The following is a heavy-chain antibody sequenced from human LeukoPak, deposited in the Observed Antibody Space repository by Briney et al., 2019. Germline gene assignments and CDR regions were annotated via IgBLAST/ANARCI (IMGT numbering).Heavy chain of an antibody. CDR1: GVSISSYY. Sequence: SETLSLTCTVSGVSISSYYWSWIRQPPGEGLEYIGCIYYSGNTNYNPSLKSRVTISVDTSKNQFSLKLSSVTAADTAVYYCARGTSSLDYWGQGTLVTVSS. CDR3: ARGTSSLDY. CDR2: IYYSGNT. J-gene: IGHJ4*02. V-gene: IGHV4-59*01.